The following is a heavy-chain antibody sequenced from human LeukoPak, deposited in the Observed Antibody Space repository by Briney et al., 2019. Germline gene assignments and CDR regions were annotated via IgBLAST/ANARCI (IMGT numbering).Heavy chain of an antibody. V-gene: IGHV4-34*01. CDR3: ARHFGSGPSY. CDR1: GGSFSGYY. CDR2: INHSGST. J-gene: IGHJ4*02. Sequence: SETLSLTCAVYGGSFSGYYWSWIRQPPGKGLEWIGEINHSGSTNYNPSLKSRVTISVDTSKNQFSLKLSSVTAADTAVYYCARHFGSGPSYWGQGTLVTVSS. D-gene: IGHD6-19*01.